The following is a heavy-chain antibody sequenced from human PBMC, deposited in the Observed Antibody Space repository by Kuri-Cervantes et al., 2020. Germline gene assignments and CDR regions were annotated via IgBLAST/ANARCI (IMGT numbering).Heavy chain of an antibody. CDR2: INHSGSN. Sequence: GSLRLSCTVSGGSVSSSSYYWGWIRQPPGKGLEWFGEINHSGSNNYNPSLKSRVTISVDTSKNQFSLKLSSVTAADTAVYYCARAALLRYFDWLNWFDPWGQGTLVTVSS. V-gene: IGHV4-39*07. D-gene: IGHD3-9*01. CDR1: GGSVSSSSYY. J-gene: IGHJ5*02. CDR3: ARAALLRYFDWLNWFDP.